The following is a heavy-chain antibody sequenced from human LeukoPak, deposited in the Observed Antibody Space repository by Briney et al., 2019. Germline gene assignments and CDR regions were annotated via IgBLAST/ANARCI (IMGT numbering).Heavy chain of an antibody. J-gene: IGHJ4*02. CDR3: ARITMIDIAAFDY. CDR1: GGSFSGYY. D-gene: IGHD3-22*01. Sequence: SETLSLTCAVYGGSFSGYYWSWIRQPPGKGLEWIGEINHSGSTNYNPSLKSRVTISVDTSKNQFSLKLSSVTAADTAVYYCARITMIDIAAFDYWGQGTLVTVSS. V-gene: IGHV4-34*01. CDR2: INHSGST.